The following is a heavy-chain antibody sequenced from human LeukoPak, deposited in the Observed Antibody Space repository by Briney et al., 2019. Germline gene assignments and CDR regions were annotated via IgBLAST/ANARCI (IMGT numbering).Heavy chain of an antibody. D-gene: IGHD3-3*01. Sequence: ASVNVSCKASGYTFTSYGISWVRQAPGQGLEWMGGIIPIFGTANYAQKFQGRVTITADESTSTAYMELSSLRSEDTAVYYCAREWSGVGNPYYFDYWGQGTLVTVSS. CDR1: GYTFTSYG. CDR3: AREWSGVGNPYYFDY. V-gene: IGHV1-69*13. J-gene: IGHJ4*02. CDR2: IIPIFGTA.